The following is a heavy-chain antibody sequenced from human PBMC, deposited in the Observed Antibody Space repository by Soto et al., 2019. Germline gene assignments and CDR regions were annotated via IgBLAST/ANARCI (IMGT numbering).Heavy chain of an antibody. CDR3: ATNYQEPSDDAFDV. Sequence: HVHLVESGGGLVKPGGSLRLSCAASGFTFSDYFMAWIRQAPGKGLEWIAYISRNSRYTNFADSVRGRFTISRDNAKNSLYLQMNDLSAEDTAVYYCATNYQEPSDDAFDVWGQGTMVTVSS. V-gene: IGHV3-11*06. CDR1: GFTFSDYF. CDR2: ISRNSRYT. D-gene: IGHD2-2*01. J-gene: IGHJ3*01.